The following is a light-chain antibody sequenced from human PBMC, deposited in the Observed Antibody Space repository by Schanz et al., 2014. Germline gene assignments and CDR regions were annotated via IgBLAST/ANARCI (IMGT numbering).Light chain of an antibody. CDR3: QHYGSSPWT. CDR2: RAS. J-gene: IGKJ1*01. V-gene: IGKV3-20*01. CDR1: HSVSSSS. Sequence: EIVLTQSPGTLSLSPGERATLSCRASHSVSSSSLAWYQQKPGQAPRLLIYRASSRATGIPDRFSGSGSGTDFTLTISRLEPEDFAVYYCQHYGSSPWTFGQGTKVEIK.